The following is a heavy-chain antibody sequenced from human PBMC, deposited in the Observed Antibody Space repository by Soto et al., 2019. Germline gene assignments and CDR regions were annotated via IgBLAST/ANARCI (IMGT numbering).Heavy chain of an antibody. J-gene: IGHJ6*02. Sequence: GGSLRLSCAASGFTFSSYAMSWVRQAPGKGLEWVSAISGSGGSTYYADSVKGRFTISRDNSKNTLYLQMNSLRAEDTAVYYCAKRLSYYDSSGYYPYYYGMDVWGQGTTVTVSS. CDR2: ISGSGGST. D-gene: IGHD3-22*01. V-gene: IGHV3-23*01. CDR1: GFTFSSYA. CDR3: AKRLSYYDSSGYYPYYYGMDV.